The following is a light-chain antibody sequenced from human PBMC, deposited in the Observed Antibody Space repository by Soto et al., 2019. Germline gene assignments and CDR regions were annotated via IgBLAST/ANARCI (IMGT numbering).Light chain of an antibody. V-gene: IGKV1-6*01. CDR3: LQDYNYPLT. CDR1: QGVGND. Sequence: AIQMTQSPSSLSASVGDRVTITCRASQGVGNDLGWYQQKPGKAPKVLTYATSILQSGVPSRFSGAGSGTDFTLTISSLQPEDFATDYCLQDYNYPLTFGGGTKVEIK. CDR2: ATS. J-gene: IGKJ4*01.